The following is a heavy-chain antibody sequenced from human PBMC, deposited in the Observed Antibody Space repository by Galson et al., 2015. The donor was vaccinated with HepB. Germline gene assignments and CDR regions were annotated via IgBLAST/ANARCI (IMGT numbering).Heavy chain of an antibody. CDR2: LLYDGSNK. CDR3: ARAGAGTYYLTGDY. V-gene: IGHV3-30-3*01. J-gene: IGHJ4*02. CDR1: GFSFSNSA. Sequence: SLRLSCAVSGFSFSNSAMTWVRQAPGKGLEWVAVLLYDGSNKYHADSVKGRFTISRDTSKNTLYLQRDSLRPEDTAIYYCARAGAGTYYLTGDYWGQGTLVTVSS. D-gene: IGHD1-26*01.